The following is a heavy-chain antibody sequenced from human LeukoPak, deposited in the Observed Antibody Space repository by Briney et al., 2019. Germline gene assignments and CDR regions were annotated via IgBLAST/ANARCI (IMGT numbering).Heavy chain of an antibody. Sequence: ASVKVSCKASGYTFTGYYMHWVRQAPGQGLEWMGIINPSGGSTTYAQKFQGRVTMTRDMSTSTVYMELRSLRSEDTAVYYCARTRSLLSDAFDIWGQGTMVTLSS. D-gene: IGHD6-6*01. J-gene: IGHJ3*02. V-gene: IGHV1-46*01. CDR3: ARTRSLLSDAFDI. CDR2: INPSGGST. CDR1: GYTFTGYY.